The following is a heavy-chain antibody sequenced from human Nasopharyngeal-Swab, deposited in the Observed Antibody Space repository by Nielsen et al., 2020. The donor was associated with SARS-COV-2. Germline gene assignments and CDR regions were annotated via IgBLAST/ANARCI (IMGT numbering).Heavy chain of an antibody. CDR1: GFTFSSYS. CDR2: ISSSGNTI. Sequence: GESLKISCAASGFTFSSYSMNWVRQAPGKGPEWVSYISSSGNTILYADSVKGRFTLSRDNAKYSLYLQMNSLRDEDTAVYYCARVRADFWSGKVHDYYYYMDVWGEGTTVTVSS. J-gene: IGHJ6*03. D-gene: IGHD3-3*01. V-gene: IGHV3-48*02. CDR3: ARVRADFWSGKVHDYYYYMDV.